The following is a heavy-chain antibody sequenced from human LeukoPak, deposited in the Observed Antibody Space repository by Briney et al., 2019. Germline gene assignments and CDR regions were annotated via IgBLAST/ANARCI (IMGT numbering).Heavy chain of an antibody. V-gene: IGHV3-15*01. CDR1: GFTFSNAW. CDR2: IKSKIDGGTT. D-gene: IGHD5-12*01. CDR3: TTGQSGIVTTIRIEPDAFDI. J-gene: IGHJ3*02. Sequence: GGSLRLSCAASGFTFSNAWMSWVRQVAGKGLEWFARIKSKIDGGTTDYAAPGKGRFTISRDDSKITLYMQMNSLKTEDTAVYYCTTGQSGIVTTIRIEPDAFDIWGQGTMVTVSS.